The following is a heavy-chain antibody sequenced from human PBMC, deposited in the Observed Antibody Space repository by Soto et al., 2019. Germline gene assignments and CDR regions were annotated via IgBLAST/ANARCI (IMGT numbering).Heavy chain of an antibody. CDR1: GFAFSSNW. CDR3: AAFVVVTAGHY. J-gene: IGHJ4*02. Sequence: EAQLVESGGGLVQPGGSLRLSCGASGFAFSSNWMHWVRQAPGQGLVWVSRITPDGSDSSYADSVKGRFTISRDNSKNTVYLEMNSLRAEDTAVYYCAAFVVVTAGHYWGQGALVTVSS. D-gene: IGHD2-21*02. V-gene: IGHV3-74*01. CDR2: ITPDGSDS.